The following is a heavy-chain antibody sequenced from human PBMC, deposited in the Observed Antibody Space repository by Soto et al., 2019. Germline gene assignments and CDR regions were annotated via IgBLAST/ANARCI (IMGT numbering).Heavy chain of an antibody. V-gene: IGHV3-74*01. D-gene: IGHD5-18*01. CDR1: GFTFSSYW. CDR3: AREGGYSYGYGYYYYGMDV. CDR2: INSDGSST. Sequence: PGGSLRLSCAASGFTFSSYWMHWVRQAPGKGLVWVSRINSDGSSTSYADSVKGRFTISRDNAKNTLYLQMNSLRAEDTAVYYCAREGGYSYGYGYYYYGMDVWGQGTTVTVS. J-gene: IGHJ6*02.